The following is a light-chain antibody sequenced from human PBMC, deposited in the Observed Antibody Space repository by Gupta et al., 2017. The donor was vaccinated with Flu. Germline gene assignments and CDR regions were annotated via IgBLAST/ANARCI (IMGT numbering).Light chain of an antibody. CDR2: AAA. J-gene: IGKJ1*01. Sequence: LATLSVSPGERGTLSCRASQSIGSSLAWYQQTPGQAPRLLISAAATRATGVPDRFSAWGSGTDFILTISSLQSEDSAIYYCQQYNQWPRTFGQGTKVEIK. CDR3: QQYNQWPRT. CDR1: QSIGSS. V-gene: IGKV3-15*01.